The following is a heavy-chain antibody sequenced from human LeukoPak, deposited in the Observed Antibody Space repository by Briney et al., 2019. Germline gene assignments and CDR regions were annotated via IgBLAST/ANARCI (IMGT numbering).Heavy chain of an antibody. J-gene: IGHJ4*02. CDR3: AKDQSSGWYYFDY. V-gene: IGHV3-23*01. CDR2: ISGSGGST. CDR1: GFTFSSYG. D-gene: IGHD6-19*01. Sequence: PGGSLRLSCAASGFTFSSYGMSWVRQAPGKGLEWVSAISGSGGSTYYADSVKGQFTISRDNSKNTLYLQMNSLRAEDTAVYYCAKDQSSGWYYFDYWGQGTLVTVSS.